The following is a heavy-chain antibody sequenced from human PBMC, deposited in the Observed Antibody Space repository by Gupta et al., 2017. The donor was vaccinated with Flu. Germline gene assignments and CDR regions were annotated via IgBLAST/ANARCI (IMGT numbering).Heavy chain of an antibody. Sequence: EVQLLESGGGLVQPGGSLSLHCAASGFTFSSYAMSWVRQAPGKGLEWVSAISGSGGSTYYADSVKGRFTISRDNSKNTLYLQMNSLRAEDTAVYYCAKDLTTLRSFDIWGQGTMVTVSS. V-gene: IGHV3-23*01. CDR1: GFTFSSYA. D-gene: IGHD4/OR15-4a*01. CDR3: AKDLTTLRSFDI. J-gene: IGHJ3*02. CDR2: ISGSGGST.